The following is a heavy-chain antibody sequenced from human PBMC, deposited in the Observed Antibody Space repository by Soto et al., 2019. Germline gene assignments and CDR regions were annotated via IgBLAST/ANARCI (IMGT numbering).Heavy chain of an antibody. CDR2: IYPGDSKT. Sequence: GESLKISCQGSGFSFTTYWIAWVRQMPGKGLEWMGIIYPGDSKTTYSPSFQGQVTISVDRSISTAYLQWSSLKASDTAMYYCARLQAAAGDNDLTFDYWGQGTLVTVSS. CDR3: ARLQAAAGDNDLTFDY. D-gene: IGHD6-13*01. J-gene: IGHJ4*02. CDR1: GFSFTTYW. V-gene: IGHV5-51*01.